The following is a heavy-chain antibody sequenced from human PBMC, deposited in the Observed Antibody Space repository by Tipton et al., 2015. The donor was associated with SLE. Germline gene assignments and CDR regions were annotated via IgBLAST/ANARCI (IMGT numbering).Heavy chain of an antibody. V-gene: IGHV4-34*01. CDR3: ARGEHGTVAEH. D-gene: IGHD1/OR15-1a*01. Sequence: LRLSCAVYGGSFSGYFWSWIRQPPGKGLEWIGENKLSGGTNYNPSLKSRVTISADTSKNQLFLKLSSVTAADTAVYYCARGEHGTVAEHWGQGTLVTVSS. CDR1: GGSFSGYF. J-gene: IGHJ1*01. CDR2: NKLSGGT.